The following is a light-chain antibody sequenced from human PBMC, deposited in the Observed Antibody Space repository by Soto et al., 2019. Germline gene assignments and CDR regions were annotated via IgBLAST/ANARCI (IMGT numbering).Light chain of an antibody. V-gene: IGKV2-30*02. CDR1: QSLVHTDGIAY. CDR3: MQGIHWTIT. Sequence: DVVMTQSPLYLAVSLGQPSSISCRSSQSLVHTDGIAYLNWFHQRPGQSPRXLIYTVSNRDSGVPARFSGSGSGTDFTLKISRVEEEDVGVYYCMQGIHWTITFGQGTRLEI. CDR2: TVS. J-gene: IGKJ5*01.